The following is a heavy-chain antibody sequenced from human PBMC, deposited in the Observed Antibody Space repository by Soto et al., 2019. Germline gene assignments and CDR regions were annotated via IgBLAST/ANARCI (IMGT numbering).Heavy chain of an antibody. CDR1: GFTCSSYE. CDR3: ARLTGSGHRYYGMDV. D-gene: IGHD6-19*01. V-gene: IGHV3-48*03. Sequence: SLRLSFPFSGFTCSSYEMNSVRPAPGKGLEWVSYISSNGGTKYYADSVNVRLVISRDNAKNSLYLQMNSLRAEDTAVYYCARLTGSGHRYYGMDVWGQGTTVTVSS. CDR2: ISSNGGTK. J-gene: IGHJ6*02.